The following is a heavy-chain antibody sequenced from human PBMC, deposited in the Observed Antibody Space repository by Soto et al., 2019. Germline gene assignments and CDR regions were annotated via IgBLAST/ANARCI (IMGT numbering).Heavy chain of an antibody. Sequence: QVQLVQSGAEVKKPGSSVKVSCKAPGGTFSSYAISWVRQAPGQGLEWMGGIIPIFGTANYAPKFQGRVKITADESTSTGYMERSSLRSEDTAVYYCARSQGGSSSLDIYYYYYYGMDVWGQGTTVTVSS. V-gene: IGHV1-69*01. D-gene: IGHD2-15*01. CDR1: GGTFSSYA. CDR3: ARSQGGSSSLDIYYYYYYGMDV. CDR2: IIPIFGTA. J-gene: IGHJ6*02.